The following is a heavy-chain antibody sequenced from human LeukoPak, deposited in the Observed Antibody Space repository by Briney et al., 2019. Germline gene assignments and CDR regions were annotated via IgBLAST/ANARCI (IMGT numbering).Heavy chain of an antibody. Sequence: SETLSLTCTVSGGSLSGYYWSWIRQPPGKGLEWIGYIDYSGRTNYNPSLKSRFSISVDTSSNQFSLKLNSVTAADTAVYYCARGKYSSGCNFDYWGQGTLVTVSS. CDR2: IDYSGRT. V-gene: IGHV4-59*12. CDR1: GGSLSGYY. D-gene: IGHD6-19*01. J-gene: IGHJ4*02. CDR3: ARGKYSSGCNFDY.